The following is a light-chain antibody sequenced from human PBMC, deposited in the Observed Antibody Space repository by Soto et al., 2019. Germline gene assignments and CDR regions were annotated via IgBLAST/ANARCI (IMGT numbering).Light chain of an antibody. J-gene: IGKJ1*01. V-gene: IGKV3-20*01. CDR2: GAS. Sequence: EIVLTQSPGTLSLSPGERATLSCRASQSVSSSYLAWYQLKPGQAPRLLIYGASSRATGIPDRFSGSGSGTDFTLTISRLDPEDFAVYFCQQYGSSPTWTFGQGTKVDI. CDR1: QSVSSSY. CDR3: QQYGSSPTWT.